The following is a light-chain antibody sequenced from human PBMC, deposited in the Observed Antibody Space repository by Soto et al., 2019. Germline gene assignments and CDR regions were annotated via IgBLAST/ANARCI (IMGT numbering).Light chain of an antibody. J-gene: IGKJ1*01. CDR3: QQYDNYPLT. CDR2: DAS. Sequence: DIQMAQSPSTLSASVGDRVTITCRASQNIDSWLAWYQHKPGKAAKVLIYDASSLETGVPSRFSGSGYGTDFSLTISSLRPDDFATYYCQQYDNYPLTFGQGTKVEIK. V-gene: IGKV1-5*01. CDR1: QNIDSW.